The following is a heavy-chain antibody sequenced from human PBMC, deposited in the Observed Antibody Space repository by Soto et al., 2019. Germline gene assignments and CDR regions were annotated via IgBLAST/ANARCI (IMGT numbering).Heavy chain of an antibody. CDR3: ARYCSGGSCYSPSYQLDY. CDR1: GYKFDSYW. V-gene: IGHV5-51*01. CDR2: IYPGDSDT. D-gene: IGHD2-15*01. J-gene: IGHJ4*02. Sequence: GESLKISCKGSGYKFDSYWIGWVRQMPGKGLEWMGIIYPGDSDTRYSPSFQGQVTISADKSISTTYLQWSSLKASDTAMYYCARYCSGGSCYSPSYQLDYWGQGALVTVSS.